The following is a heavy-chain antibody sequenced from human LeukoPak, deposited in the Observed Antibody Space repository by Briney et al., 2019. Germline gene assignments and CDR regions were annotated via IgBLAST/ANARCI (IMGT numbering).Heavy chain of an antibody. D-gene: IGHD6-19*01. CDR1: GYSFTTYW. CDR2: VFPGDSDA. CDR3: ARAVTGTSGQYDY. Sequence: GASLKISCKGSGYSFTTYWIGWVRQMPGKGLEWMGIVFPGDSDARYSPSFQGQVTISADKSISTAYLQWSSLKASDTGMYYCARAVTGTSGQYDYWGQGTLVTVSS. J-gene: IGHJ4*02. V-gene: IGHV5-51*01.